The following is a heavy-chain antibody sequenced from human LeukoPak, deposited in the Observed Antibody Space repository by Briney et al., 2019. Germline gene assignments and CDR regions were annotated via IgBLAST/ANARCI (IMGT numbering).Heavy chain of an antibody. CDR3: AKDQAALPSRPFDY. CDR2: INPNSGGT. Sequence: ASVKVSCKASGYSFTSYGISWVRQAPGQGLEWMGWINPNSGGTNFAQKFRGRVTMTRDTSISTAYMELSRLRSDDTAVYYCAKDQAALPSRPFDYWGQGTLVTVSS. CDR1: GYSFTSYG. D-gene: IGHD6-6*01. V-gene: IGHV1-2*02. J-gene: IGHJ4*02.